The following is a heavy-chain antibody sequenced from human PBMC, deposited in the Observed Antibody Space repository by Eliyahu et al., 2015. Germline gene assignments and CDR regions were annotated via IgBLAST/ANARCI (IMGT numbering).Heavy chain of an antibody. Sequence: EVQLVESGGGLVQPXGSLRLXCAAXGFIFSDHXMDWVRQAPGKGREWVAHIRNKANSYTTDYAASVKGRFTISRDDSKNSLYLQMNSLKTDDTAVYYCVRDAGGFDVWGQGTTVTVSS. J-gene: IGHJ6*02. CDR3: VRDAGGFDV. D-gene: IGHD3-10*01. CDR2: IRNKANSYTT. CDR1: GFIFSDHX. V-gene: IGHV3-72*01.